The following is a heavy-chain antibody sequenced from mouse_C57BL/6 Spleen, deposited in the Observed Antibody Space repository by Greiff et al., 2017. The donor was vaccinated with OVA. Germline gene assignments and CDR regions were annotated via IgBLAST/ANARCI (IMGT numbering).Heavy chain of an antibody. V-gene: IGHV3-6*01. CDR1: GYSITSGYY. CDR3: ARGSDGYYWFAY. D-gene: IGHD2-3*01. Sequence: ESGPGLVKPSQSLSLTCSVTGYSITSGYYWNWIRQFPGNKLEWMGYISYDGSNNYNPSLKNRISITRDTSKNQFFLKLNSVTTEDTATYYCARGSDGYYWFAYWGQGTLVTVSA. CDR2: ISYDGSN. J-gene: IGHJ3*01.